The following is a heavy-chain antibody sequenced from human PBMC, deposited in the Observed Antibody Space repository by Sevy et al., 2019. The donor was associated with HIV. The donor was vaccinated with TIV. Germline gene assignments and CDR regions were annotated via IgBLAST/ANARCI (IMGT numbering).Heavy chain of an antibody. Sequence: SETLSLTCTVSGGSISSYYWSWIRQPPGKGLEWIGHIFYSGSTDYNPSLKSRVTISVDTSKNQFSRNLTSVTTADRAVYDGARGGWNYPDYYDGMDVWGQGTTVTVSS. J-gene: IGHJ6*02. V-gene: IGHV4-59*01. CDR2: IFYSGST. CDR1: GGSISSYY. D-gene: IGHD1-7*01. CDR3: ARGGWNYPDYYDGMDV.